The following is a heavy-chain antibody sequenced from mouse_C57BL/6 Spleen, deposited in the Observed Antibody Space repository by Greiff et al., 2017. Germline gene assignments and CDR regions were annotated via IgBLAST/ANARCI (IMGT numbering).Heavy chain of an antibody. V-gene: IGHV5-4*01. CDR2: ISDGGSYT. CDR1: GFTFSSYA. CDR3: ARDRVGDGVYYFDF. Sequence: EVKLMESGGGLVKPGGSLKLSCAASGFTFSSYAMSWVRQTPEKRLEWVATISDGGSYTYYPDNVKGRFTISRDNAKNNLYLQMSHLKSEDTAMYYCARDRVGDGVYYFDFWGQGTTLTVSS. J-gene: IGHJ2*01. D-gene: IGHD3-3*01.